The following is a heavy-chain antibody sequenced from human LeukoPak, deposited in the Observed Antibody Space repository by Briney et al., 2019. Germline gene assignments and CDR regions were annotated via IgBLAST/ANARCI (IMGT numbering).Heavy chain of an antibody. CDR1: GFTFSSYA. CDR3: ARDMYYYDSSGYYRPNHIRYYYYGMDV. V-gene: IGHV3-30*04. CDR2: ISYDGSNK. J-gene: IGHJ6*02. Sequence: TGGSLRLSCAASGFTFSSYAMHWVRQAPGKGLEWVAVISYDGSNKYYADSVKGRFTISRDNSKNTMYLQMNSLRAEDKAVYYCARDMYYYDSSGYYRPNHIRYYYYGMDVWGQGTTVTVSS. D-gene: IGHD3-22*01.